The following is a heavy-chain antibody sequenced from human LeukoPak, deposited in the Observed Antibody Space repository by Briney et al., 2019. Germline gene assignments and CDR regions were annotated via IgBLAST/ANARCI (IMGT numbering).Heavy chain of an antibody. CDR2: FDPEDGET. D-gene: IGHD4-11*01. J-gene: IGHJ6*03. CDR3: ARVPVSNQYYYYYMDV. Sequence: GASVKVSCKVSGYTLTELSMHWVRQAPGKGLEWMGGFDPEDGETIYAQKFQGRITMTEDTSTDTAYMELRSLRSDDTAVYYCARVPVSNQYYYYYMDVWGKGTTVTVSS. V-gene: IGHV1-24*01. CDR1: GYTLTELS.